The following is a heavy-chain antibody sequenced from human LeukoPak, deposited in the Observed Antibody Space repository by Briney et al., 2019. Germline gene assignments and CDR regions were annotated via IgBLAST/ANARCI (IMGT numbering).Heavy chain of an antibody. V-gene: IGHV1-3*01. D-gene: IGHD6-19*01. CDR1: GYTFTSYA. Sequence: ASVKVSCKASGYTFTSYAIHWVRQAPGQRLEWMGWINAANSNRKYSQKFQDRVTITRETSATTAYMELNSLTSEDTAVYYCARVSDDSGWNFDYWGQGTLVTVSS. J-gene: IGHJ4*02. CDR2: INAANSNR. CDR3: ARVSDDSGWNFDY.